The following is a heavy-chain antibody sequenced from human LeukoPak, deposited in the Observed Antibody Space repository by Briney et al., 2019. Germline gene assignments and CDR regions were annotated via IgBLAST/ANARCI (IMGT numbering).Heavy chain of an antibody. J-gene: IGHJ3*02. V-gene: IGHV4-39*07. D-gene: IGHD2-15*01. CDR2: IYYSGST. CDR1: GGSISSSSYY. CDR3: ARVGYCSGGSCYLGKVPRGDAFDI. Sequence: SETLSLTCTVSGGSISSSSYYWGWIRQPPGKGLEWIGSIYYSGSTYYNPSLKSRVTISVDTSKNQFSLKLSSVTAADTAVYYCARVGYCSGGSCYLGKVPRGDAFDIWGQGTMVTVSS.